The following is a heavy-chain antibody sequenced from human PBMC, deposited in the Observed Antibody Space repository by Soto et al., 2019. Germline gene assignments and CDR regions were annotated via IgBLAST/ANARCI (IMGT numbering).Heavy chain of an antibody. J-gene: IGHJ6*02. D-gene: IGHD3-22*01. Sequence: QVQLVQSGAEVKKPGSSVKVSCKASGGTFSSYTISWVRQAPGQGLEWVGRIIPILGIANYAQKFQGRVTITADKSTSTAYMELSSLRSEDTAVYYCAREQGDYDSSESMDVWGQGTTVTVSS. V-gene: IGHV1-69*08. CDR3: AREQGDYDSSESMDV. CDR1: GGTFSSYT. CDR2: IIPILGIA.